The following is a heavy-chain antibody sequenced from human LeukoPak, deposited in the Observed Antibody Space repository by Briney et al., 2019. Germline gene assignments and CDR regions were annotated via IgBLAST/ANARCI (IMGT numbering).Heavy chain of an antibody. V-gene: IGHV3-23*01. CDR2: ITATGDGT. J-gene: IGHJ4*02. Sequence: GGSLRLSCAASGFTFSTYAMSWVRQAPGKGLQWVSSITATGDGTYYADSVKGRFTISRDNSKNTLFLQMSSLRVEDTAVYYCARDFSSGWVDYWGQGTLVTVSS. D-gene: IGHD6-19*01. CDR1: GFTFSTYA. CDR3: ARDFSSGWVDY.